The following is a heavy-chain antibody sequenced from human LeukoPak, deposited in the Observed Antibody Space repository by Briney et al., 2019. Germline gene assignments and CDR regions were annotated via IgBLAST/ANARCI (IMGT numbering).Heavy chain of an antibody. CDR2: MSGSGGRT. D-gene: IGHD2-15*01. CDR3: AKWGCSGGSCYPFDY. Sequence: GGSLRLSCTVSGFTVSSNSMSWVRQAPGKGLEWVSAMSGSGGRTYYADSVKGRFTISRDNSKNTLYLQMNSLRAEDTAVYYCAKWGCSGGSCYPFDYWGQGTLVTVSS. V-gene: IGHV3-23*01. CDR1: GFTVSSNS. J-gene: IGHJ4*02.